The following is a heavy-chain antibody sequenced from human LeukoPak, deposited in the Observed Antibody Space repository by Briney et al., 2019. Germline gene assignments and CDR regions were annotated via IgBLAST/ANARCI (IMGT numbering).Heavy chain of an antibody. CDR2: IYSGGST. V-gene: IGHV3-66*01. Sequence: GGSLGLSCAASGFTVSSNFMTWVRQAPGKGLEWVSLIYSGGSTYYADSVKGRFTISRDNSQNTLYLQMNSLRAEDTAVYYCASGRRGIIAAGLDYWGQGTLDTVSS. J-gene: IGHJ4*02. CDR1: GFTVSSNF. D-gene: IGHD6-13*01. CDR3: ASGRRGIIAAGLDY.